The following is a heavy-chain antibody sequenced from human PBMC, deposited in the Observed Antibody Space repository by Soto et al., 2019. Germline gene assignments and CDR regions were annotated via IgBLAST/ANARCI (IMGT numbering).Heavy chain of an antibody. CDR1: VYSLTELS. Sequence: XSVKVSCQVSVYSLTELSMHWVRQAPGKGLEWMGGFDPEDGETIYAQKFQGRVTMTEDTSTDTAYMELSSLRSEDTAVYYCATDTITGTYYFDYWGQGTLVTVSS. CDR2: FDPEDGET. V-gene: IGHV1-24*01. J-gene: IGHJ4*02. D-gene: IGHD1-20*01. CDR3: ATDTITGTYYFDY.